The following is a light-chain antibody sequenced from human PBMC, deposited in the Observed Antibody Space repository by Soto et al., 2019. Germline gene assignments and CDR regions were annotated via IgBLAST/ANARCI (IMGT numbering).Light chain of an antibody. CDR1: QSISTY. V-gene: IGKV1-39*01. CDR2: ATS. J-gene: IGKJ1*01. CDR3: QQSYSTPPGT. Sequence: DIQMTQSPSSLSASVGDRVTITCRASQSISTYLIWYQQKPGKAPKLRIYATSSLQSGVPSRFSGSGSGTDFTLTISSLQPEDFATYYCQQSYSTPPGTFGQGTKVEIK.